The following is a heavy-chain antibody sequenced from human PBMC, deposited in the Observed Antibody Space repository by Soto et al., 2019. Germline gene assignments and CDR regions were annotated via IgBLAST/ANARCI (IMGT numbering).Heavy chain of an antibody. J-gene: IGHJ4*02. V-gene: IGHV3-33*01. CDR2: IWYDGSNK. CDR1: GFTFSSYG. Sequence: QVQLVESGGGVVQPGRSLRLSCAASGFTFSSYGMHWVRQAPGKGLEWVAVIWYDGSNKYYADSVKGRFTISRDNSKNTLYLQMNSLRAEDTAVYYCARDGHYDFWRGYLYYFDYWGQGTLVTVSS. D-gene: IGHD3-3*01. CDR3: ARDGHYDFWRGYLYYFDY.